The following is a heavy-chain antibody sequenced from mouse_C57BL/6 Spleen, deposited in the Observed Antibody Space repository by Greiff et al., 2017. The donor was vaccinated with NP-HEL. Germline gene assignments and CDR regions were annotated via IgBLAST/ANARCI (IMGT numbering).Heavy chain of an antibody. CDR3: ASIYDGYYPFAY. CDR1: GYSITSGYY. CDR2: ISYDGSN. J-gene: IGHJ3*01. D-gene: IGHD2-3*01. V-gene: IGHV3-6*01. Sequence: ESGPGLVKPSQSLSLTCSVTGYSITSGYYWNWIRQFPGNKLEWMGYISYDGSNNYNPSLKNRISITRDTSKNQFFLKLNSVTTEDTATYYCASIYDGYYPFAYWGQGTLVTVSA.